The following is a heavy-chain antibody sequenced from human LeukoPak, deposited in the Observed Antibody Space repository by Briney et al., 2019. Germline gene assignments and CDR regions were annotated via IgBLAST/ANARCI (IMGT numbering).Heavy chain of an antibody. J-gene: IGHJ4*02. D-gene: IGHD2-15*01. CDR1: GGSISSSY. CDR2: MYYSGST. CDR3: ARSVAALYYFDS. V-gene: IGHV4-59*01. Sequence: PSETLSLTCTVSGGSISSSYWSWIRQPPGEGLEWIGYMYYSGSTNYNPSLKSRVTISVDTSKNQFSLILSSVTAADTAVYFCARSVAALYYFDSWGQGTLVTVSS.